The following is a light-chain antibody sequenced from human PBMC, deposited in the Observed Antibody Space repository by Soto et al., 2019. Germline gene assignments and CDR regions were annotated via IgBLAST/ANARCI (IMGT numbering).Light chain of an antibody. J-gene: IGKJ1*01. CDR1: QSVSSN. V-gene: IGKV3-15*01. CDR2: GAS. CDR3: QQYYSYPRT. Sequence: EIVMTQSPATLSVSPGERATLSCRASQSVSSNVAWYQQKPGQAPRLLIYGASTRATGIPARFSGSGSGTEFTLTISCLQSEDFATYYCQQYYSYPRTFGQGTKVDI.